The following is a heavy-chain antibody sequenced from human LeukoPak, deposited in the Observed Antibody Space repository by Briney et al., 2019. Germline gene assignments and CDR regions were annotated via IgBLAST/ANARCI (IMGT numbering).Heavy chain of an antibody. CDR3: ARHYYDSIGYLYYFDY. CDR1: GFTVSSNY. V-gene: IGHV3-53*01. J-gene: IGHJ4*02. D-gene: IGHD3-22*01. Sequence: GGSLRLSCAASGFTVSSNYMSWVRQASGKGLEWVSVIYSGGGIYYADSVKGRFTISRDSSKNTLYLQMSSLRADDTAVYYCARHYYDSIGYLYYFDYWGQGTLVTVSS. CDR2: IYSGGGI.